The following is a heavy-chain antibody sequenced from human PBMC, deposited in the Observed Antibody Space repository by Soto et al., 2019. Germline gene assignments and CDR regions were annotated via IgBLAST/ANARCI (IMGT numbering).Heavy chain of an antibody. V-gene: IGHV3-21*04. CDR3: ARELYTGRGPVY. CDR2: ISDRGTDK. CDR1: GFTFSTYN. Sequence: GGSLRLSCAASGFTFSTYNMDWVLQVPGKGLEWVSSISDRGTDKYYADSVTGRFTISRDNAKNSLYLQMNSLRAEDTGVYYCARELYTGRGPVYWCQGTLVSVFS. D-gene: IGHD2-15*01. J-gene: IGHJ4*02.